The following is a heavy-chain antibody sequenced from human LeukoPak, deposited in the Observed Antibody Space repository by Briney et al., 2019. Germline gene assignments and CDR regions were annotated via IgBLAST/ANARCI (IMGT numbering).Heavy chain of an antibody. CDR2: VYYTGAS. CDR3: ARGAPPQN. Sequence: SETLSPTCTVSGGSISSSSYYWGWIRQPPGKGLEWIGSVYYTGASYYNPSLKSRVTISIDTSKKHFSLKLISVTAADTAVYYCARGAPPQNWGQGTLVTVSS. V-gene: IGHV4-39*07. J-gene: IGHJ4*02. CDR1: GGSISSSSYY.